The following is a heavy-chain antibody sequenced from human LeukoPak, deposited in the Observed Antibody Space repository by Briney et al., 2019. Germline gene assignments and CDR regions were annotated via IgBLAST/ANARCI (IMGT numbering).Heavy chain of an antibody. J-gene: IGHJ4*02. CDR2: IYYSGST. D-gene: IGHD3-16*01. CDR3: ARGYYDYVWGSQNGGGYFDY. CDR1: GGSISSGDYY. V-gene: IGHV4-30-4*01. Sequence: SETLSLTCTVSGGSISSGDYYWSWIRQPPGKGLEWIGCIYYSGSTYYNPSLKSRVTISVDTSKNQFSLKLSSVTAADTAVYYCARGYYDYVWGSQNGGGYFDYWGQGTLVTVSS.